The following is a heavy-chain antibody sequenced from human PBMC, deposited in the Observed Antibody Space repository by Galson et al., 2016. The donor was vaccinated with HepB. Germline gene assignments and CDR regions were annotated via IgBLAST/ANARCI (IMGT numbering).Heavy chain of an antibody. J-gene: IGHJ5*02. Sequence: CAASGFTFSDYWMHWIRQVPGKGLVRVSRINSDGTISNYADSVKGRFTISRDNAKNTLYLQMNSLRVEDTAVYYCGRDHSVVLTTAYNWFDPWGQGTLVTVSS. D-gene: IGHD4-23*01. CDR1: GFTFSDYW. V-gene: IGHV3-74*01. CDR3: GRDHSVVLTTAYNWFDP. CDR2: INSDGTIS.